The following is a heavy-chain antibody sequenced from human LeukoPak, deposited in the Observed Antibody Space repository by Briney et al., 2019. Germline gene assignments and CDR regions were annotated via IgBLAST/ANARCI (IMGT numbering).Heavy chain of an antibody. D-gene: IGHD3-10*01. Sequence: KSSETLSLTCTVSGYSISSGYYWGWVRQAPGKGLEWVSSISSSGSYIYYADSVKGRFTISRDNAKNSLYLQMNSLRAEDTAVYYCARTYFGSGNTLVHWGQGTLVTVSS. V-gene: IGHV3-21*01. CDR1: GYSISSGYY. J-gene: IGHJ4*02. CDR2: ISSSGSYI. CDR3: ARTYFGSGNTLVH.